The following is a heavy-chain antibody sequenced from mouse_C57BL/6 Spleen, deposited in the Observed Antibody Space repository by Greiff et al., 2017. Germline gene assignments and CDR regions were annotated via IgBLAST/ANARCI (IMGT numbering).Heavy chain of an antibody. CDR3: ARSVYYDYDLFAY. Sequence: VQLQQPGTELVKPGASVKLSCKASGYTFTSYWMHWVKQRPGQGLEWIGNINPSNGGTNYNEKFKSKATLTVDKSSSTAYMQLSSLTSEDSAVYYCARSVYYDYDLFAYWGQGTLVTVSA. J-gene: IGHJ3*01. CDR1: GYTFTSYW. V-gene: IGHV1-53*01. D-gene: IGHD2-4*01. CDR2: INPSNGGT.